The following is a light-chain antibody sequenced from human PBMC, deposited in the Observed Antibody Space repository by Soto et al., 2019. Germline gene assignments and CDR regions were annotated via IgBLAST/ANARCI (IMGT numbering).Light chain of an antibody. V-gene: IGKV1-5*03. Sequence: DIQMTQSPSTLSASVGDRVTITCRASQSGSSNLAWYQQTPGKAPKLLIHKASSLESGVPSRFSGSGSGTEFTLTISTLQPDDFATYYCQHYNSYPYTFGQGTKLEIK. CDR3: QHYNSYPYT. J-gene: IGKJ2*01. CDR1: QSGSSN. CDR2: KAS.